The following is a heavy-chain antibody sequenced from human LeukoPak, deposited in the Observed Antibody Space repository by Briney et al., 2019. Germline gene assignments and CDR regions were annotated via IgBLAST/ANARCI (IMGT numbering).Heavy chain of an antibody. V-gene: IGHV4-39*01. Sequence: SETLSLTCTVSGASISSSGYYWAWIRQPPGEGLEWIASIYYSGSTFYNPSLRSRVTISVDTSTNQFSLNLRSVTAADTAVYYCARIFGSGSYPHPWGQGTLVAVSS. CDR3: ARIFGSGSYPHP. J-gene: IGHJ4*02. CDR2: IYYSGST. CDR1: GASISSSGYY. D-gene: IGHD3-10*01.